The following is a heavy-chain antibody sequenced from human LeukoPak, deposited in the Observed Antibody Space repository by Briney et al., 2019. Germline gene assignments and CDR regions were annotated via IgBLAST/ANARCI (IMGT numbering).Heavy chain of an antibody. CDR2: IIPIFGTA. V-gene: IGHV1-69*13. D-gene: IGHD2-2*01. J-gene: IGHJ6*02. CDR3: ARGRTAAVMYYGMDV. CDR1: GGTFSSYA. Sequence: SVKVSCKASGGTFSSYAISWVRQAPGQGLEWMGGIIPIFGTANYAHKFQGRVTITADGSTSTAYVELSSLRSEDTAVYYCARGRTAAVMYYGMDVWGQGTTVTVSS.